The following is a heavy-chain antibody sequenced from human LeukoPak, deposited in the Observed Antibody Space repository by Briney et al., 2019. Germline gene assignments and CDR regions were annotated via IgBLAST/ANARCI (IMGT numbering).Heavy chain of an antibody. CDR3: AMDYDSSGCCDY. Sequence: ASVKVSCKASGYTFTGYYMHWVRQAPGQGLEWMGWINPNSGGTNYAQKFQGRVTMTRDTSISTAYMELSSVSAADTAVYYCAMDYDSSGCCDYWGQGTLVTVSS. CDR1: GYTFTGYY. CDR2: INPNSGGT. V-gene: IGHV1-2*02. J-gene: IGHJ4*02. D-gene: IGHD3-22*01.